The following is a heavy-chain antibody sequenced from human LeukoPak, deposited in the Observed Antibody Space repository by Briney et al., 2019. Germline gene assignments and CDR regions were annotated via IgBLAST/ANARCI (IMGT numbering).Heavy chain of an antibody. D-gene: IGHD2-2*01. CDR3: ARDRGCSSTSCYSEDGWD. CDR1: GFRVGSYY. Sequence: GGSLRLSCAASGFRVGSYYTSWIRQAPGTGLEWVAVVGNSDNHKDHADSVKGRFTISRDNSKNTLYLQMNSLRAEDTAVYYCARDRGCSSTSCYSEDGWDWGQGTLVTVSS. J-gene: IGHJ4*02. V-gene: IGHV3-11*06. CDR2: VGNSDNHK.